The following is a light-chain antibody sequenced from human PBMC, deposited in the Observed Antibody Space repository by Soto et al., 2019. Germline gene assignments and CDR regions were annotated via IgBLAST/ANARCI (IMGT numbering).Light chain of an antibody. CDR1: SSDVGGYNY. CDR3: SSYTSSSTQV. J-gene: IGLJ2*01. V-gene: IGLV2-14*01. CDR2: EVS. Sequence: QSVLTQPASVSGSPGQSITISCTGTSSDVGGYNYVSWYQQHPGIAPKLMIYEVSNRPSGVSNRFSGSKSGNTASLTISGLQAEDEADYYCSSYTSSSTQVFGGGTKVTVL.